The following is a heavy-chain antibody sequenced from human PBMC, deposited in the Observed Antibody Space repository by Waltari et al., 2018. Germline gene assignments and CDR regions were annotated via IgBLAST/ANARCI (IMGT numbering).Heavy chain of an antibody. V-gene: IGHV3-7*01. CDR1: GFTFSNNW. CDR2: INQGGRAK. CDR3: TRGGDDSSWYWRN. J-gene: IGHJ4*02. Sequence: EVQLVESGGGLVQPGGSLRLSCAASGFTFSNNWMTWVRQAPGKGLAWVANINQGGRAKYSVESVKGRFTISRDNAKNSLYLQLNSLRADDTAVYYCTRGGDDSSWYWRNWGQGTLVTVSS. D-gene: IGHD6-13*01.